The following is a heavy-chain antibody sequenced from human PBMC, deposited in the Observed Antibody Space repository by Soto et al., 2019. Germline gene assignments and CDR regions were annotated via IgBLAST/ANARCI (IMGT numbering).Heavy chain of an antibody. CDR1: DFSFTSDH. D-gene: IGHD4-17*01. J-gene: IGHJ5*01. Sequence: GPEVKKPGASVKVSCKASDFSFTSDHISWVRQAPGQSPEWMGWVNIYNGNTNYAPKLRGRVTMTTDTSTSTAYMELRSLTSDDTAVYYCASADYGDYDSWGQGTLVTVSS. V-gene: IGHV1-18*01. CDR3: ASADYGDYDS. CDR2: VNIYNGNT.